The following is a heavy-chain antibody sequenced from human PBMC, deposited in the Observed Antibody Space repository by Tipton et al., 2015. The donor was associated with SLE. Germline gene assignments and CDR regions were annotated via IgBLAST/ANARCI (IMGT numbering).Heavy chain of an antibody. Sequence: SGGSISDYYWTWIRQTAERGLEWIGRVYTGGSTTYNPSLRSRVTMSVDRSTNQFSLNMKSVTAADTAVYYCARGGYAWADYWGQGTQVTVSS. CDR3: ARGGYAWADY. D-gene: IGHD5-12*01. J-gene: IGHJ4*02. CDR2: VYTGGST. V-gene: IGHV4-4*07. CDR1: GGSISDYY.